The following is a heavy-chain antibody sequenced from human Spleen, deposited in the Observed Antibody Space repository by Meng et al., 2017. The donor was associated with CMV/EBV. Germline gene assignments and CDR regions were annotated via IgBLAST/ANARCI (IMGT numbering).Heavy chain of an antibody. Sequence: SETLSLTCTVSGASISSTSYYWGWIRQPPGKGLEWIGSIYYSGSTYYNPSLRSRVTISVDPSKNHFSLRLSSVTAADTAVYFCARLPMVRGAFDYWGQGTLVTVSS. V-gene: IGHV4-39*02. J-gene: IGHJ4*02. CDR1: GASISSTSYY. D-gene: IGHD3-10*01. CDR2: IYYSGST. CDR3: ARLPMVRGAFDY.